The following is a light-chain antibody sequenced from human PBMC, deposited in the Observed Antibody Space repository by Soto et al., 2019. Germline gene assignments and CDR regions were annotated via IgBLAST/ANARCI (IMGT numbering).Light chain of an antibody. J-gene: IGKJ2*01. CDR2: KAS. CDR1: QSISSW. V-gene: IGKV1-5*03. Sequence: DIQMTQSPSTLSASVGDRVTITCRASQSISSWLAWYQQKPGKAPKLLIDKASSLESGVPSRFSGSGSGTEFTLTISSLQPDDFATYYCQQYSSYFTFGQGTKLVIK. CDR3: QQYSSYFT.